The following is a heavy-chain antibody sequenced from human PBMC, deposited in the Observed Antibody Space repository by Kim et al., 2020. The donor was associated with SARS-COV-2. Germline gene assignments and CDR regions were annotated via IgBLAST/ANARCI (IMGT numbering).Heavy chain of an antibody. CDR3: ARGGGNFDY. D-gene: IGHD3-10*01. CDR1: GGSFTNYD. V-gene: IGHV4-4*07. Sequence: SETLSLTCTVSGGSFTNYDWSWIRQPAGKGLEWIGRIYASGSTNYNPSLKSRVTMSVDKSKKQFSLKLSSVTAADTAVYYCARGGGNFDYWGQGTLVTVS. J-gene: IGHJ4*02. CDR2: IYASGST.